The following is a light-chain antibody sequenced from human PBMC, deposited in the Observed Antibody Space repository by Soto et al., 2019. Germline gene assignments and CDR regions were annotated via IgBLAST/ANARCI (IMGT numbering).Light chain of an antibody. CDR1: RSDVGGFNY. Sequence: QSALTQPASVSGSPGQSITISCTGTRSDVGGFNYVSWYQQYPGKAPKLMIYDVSTRPSGVPDRFSGSKSGNTASLTISGLQAEDEADYYCSSYAGSNSVVFGGGTKLTVL. V-gene: IGLV2-11*01. CDR2: DVS. CDR3: SSYAGSNSVV. J-gene: IGLJ2*01.